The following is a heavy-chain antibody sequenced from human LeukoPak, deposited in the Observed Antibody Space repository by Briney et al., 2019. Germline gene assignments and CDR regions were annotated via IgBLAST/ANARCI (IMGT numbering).Heavy chain of an antibody. D-gene: IGHD5-18*01. V-gene: IGHV3-30*02. Sequence: PGGSLRLSCAASAFTFSSYGMHWVRQAPGKGLECVAYIQYDRTNEQYAHSVKGRFRISRDNSNNILYLQMNSLRTEDTAVYYCVRDFTYNTACTGCWGQGNLVTVSS. CDR3: VRDFTYNTACTGC. CDR2: IQYDRTNE. CDR1: AFTFSSYG. J-gene: IGHJ4*02.